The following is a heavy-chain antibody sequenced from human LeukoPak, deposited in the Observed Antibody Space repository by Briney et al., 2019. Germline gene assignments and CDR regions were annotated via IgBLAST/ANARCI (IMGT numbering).Heavy chain of an antibody. CDR3: ARDVNPLDY. CDR1: GYTLTELS. V-gene: IGHV1-46*01. CDR2: INPSGDYT. Sequence: ASVKVSCKVSGYTLTELSMHWVRQAPGQGLEWMGIINPSGDYTRYAQKFQGRVTMTSDTSTSTVYMELSSLRSEDTAVYYCARDVNPLDYWGQGALVTVSS. J-gene: IGHJ4*02.